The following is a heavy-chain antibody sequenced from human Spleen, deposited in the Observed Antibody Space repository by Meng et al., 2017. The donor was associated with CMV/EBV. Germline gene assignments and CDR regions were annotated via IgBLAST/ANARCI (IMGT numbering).Heavy chain of an antibody. Sequence: GESLKISCAASGFIVTGNYMNWVRQAPGKGLEWVSVIHSDGSTHYADSVKGRFSISRDTSKNTLYLQMNSLRAEDTAVYYCARREILGYNEGLFGFNIWGQGTRVTVSS. CDR2: IHSDGST. CDR1: GFIVTGNY. CDR3: ARREILGYNEGLFGFNI. D-gene: IGHD5-18*01. V-gene: IGHV3-53*01. J-gene: IGHJ3*02.